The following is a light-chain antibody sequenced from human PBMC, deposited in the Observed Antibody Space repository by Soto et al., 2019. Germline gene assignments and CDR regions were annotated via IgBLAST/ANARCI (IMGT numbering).Light chain of an antibody. V-gene: IGKV1-27*01. Sequence: DIQMTQSPSSLSESVGDTVTITCRASQGISNYLAWYQQKPGQVPNLLIYAASTLRSGVPSRFSGSGSGTDFTLTISSLRPEDVATYYCQKYNNAPRPFGQGTKVEI. J-gene: IGKJ1*01. CDR2: AAS. CDR3: QKYNNAPRP. CDR1: QGISNY.